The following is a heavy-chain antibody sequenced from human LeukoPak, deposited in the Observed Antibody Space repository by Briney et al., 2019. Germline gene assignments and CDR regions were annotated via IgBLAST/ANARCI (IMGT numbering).Heavy chain of an antibody. D-gene: IGHD2-15*01. CDR2: IYYSGST. CDR1: GGSISSSSYY. J-gene: IGHJ6*02. CDR3: ASLGPPTLHYYYYGMDV. V-gene: IGHV4-39*01. Sequence: SETLSLTCTVSGGSISSSSYYWRWIRQPPGKGLEWIGSIYYSGSTYYNPSLKSRVTISVDTSKNQFSLKLSSVTAAYTAVYYCASLGPPTLHYYYYGMDVWGQGTTVTVSS.